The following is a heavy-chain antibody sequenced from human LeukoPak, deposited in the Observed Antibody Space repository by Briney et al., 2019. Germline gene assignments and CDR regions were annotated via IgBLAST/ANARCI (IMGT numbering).Heavy chain of an antibody. J-gene: IGHJ4*02. Sequence: SVKVSCKASGGTFSSYAISWVRQAPGQGLEWMGGIIPIFGTANYAQKFQGRVTITADESTSTAYMELSSLRSEDTAMYYCARGGSVTSATSFDYWGQGTLVTVSS. D-gene: IGHD3-10*01. V-gene: IGHV1-69*13. CDR2: IIPIFGTA. CDR1: GGTFSSYA. CDR3: ARGGSVTSATSFDY.